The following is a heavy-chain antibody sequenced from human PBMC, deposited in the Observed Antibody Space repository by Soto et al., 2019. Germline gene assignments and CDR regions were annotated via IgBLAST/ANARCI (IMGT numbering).Heavy chain of an antibody. CDR2: ISASGGST. V-gene: IGHV3-23*01. CDR1: GFTFSSYA. Sequence: PGGSLSLSCAASGFTFSSYAMGWVRQAAGEGLEWVSAISASGGSTYYADSVKGRFTISRDNSKNTLYLQMNSLRAEDTAVYYCAKDTAPYYYYYMDLWGKGSKVTVSS. J-gene: IGHJ6*03. CDR3: AKDTAPYYYYYMDL.